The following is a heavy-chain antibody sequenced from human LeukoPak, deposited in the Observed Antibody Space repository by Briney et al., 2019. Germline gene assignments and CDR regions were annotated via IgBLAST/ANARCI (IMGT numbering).Heavy chain of an antibody. CDR2: IYASGST. J-gene: IGHJ3*02. CDR1: GGSISSYY. D-gene: IGHD3-22*01. V-gene: IGHV4-4*07. Sequence: SETLSLTCAVSGGSISSYYWSWIRQPAGKGLEWIGRIYASGSTNYNPSLKSRVTMSVDTSKTQFSLKLSSVTAADTAVYYCARDCFTYYYDGSGCQDAFDIWGQGTMVTVSS. CDR3: ARDCFTYYYDGSGCQDAFDI.